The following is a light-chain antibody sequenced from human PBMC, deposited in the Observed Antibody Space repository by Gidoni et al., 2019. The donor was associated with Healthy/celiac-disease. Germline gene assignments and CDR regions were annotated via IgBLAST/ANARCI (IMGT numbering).Light chain of an antibody. CDR3: QQYKSYWT. J-gene: IGKJ1*01. V-gene: IGKV1-5*03. CDR2: KAS. CDR1: QSISSW. Sequence: DIQMTQSPSTLSASVGDRVTITCRASQSISSWLAWYQQKPGKAPKILIYKASSLESGVPSRVSDSGSGTEFTLTISSLQPDDFATYYCQQYKSYWTFGQGTKVEIK.